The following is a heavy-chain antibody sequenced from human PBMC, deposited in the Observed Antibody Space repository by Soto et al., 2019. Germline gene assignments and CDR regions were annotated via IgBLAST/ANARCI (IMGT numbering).Heavy chain of an antibody. V-gene: IGHV3-53*01. D-gene: IGHD3-9*01. Sequence: HPGGSLRLSCAASGFTVSSNYMSWVRQAPGKGLEWVSVIYSGGSTYYADSVKGRFTISRDNSKNTLYLQMNSLRAEDTAVYYCARGQGGPNYDILRFYYYYGMDVWGQGTTVTVSS. CDR2: IYSGGST. CDR1: GFTVSSNY. J-gene: IGHJ6*02. CDR3: ARGQGGPNYDILRFYYYYGMDV.